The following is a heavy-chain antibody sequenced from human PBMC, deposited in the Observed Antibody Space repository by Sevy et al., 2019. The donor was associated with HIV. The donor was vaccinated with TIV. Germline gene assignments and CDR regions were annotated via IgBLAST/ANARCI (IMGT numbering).Heavy chain of an antibody. J-gene: IGHJ4*02. D-gene: IGHD2-8*02. CDR3: ARGPSFLVVSDAPVDY. CDR1: GFTFSTNS. Sequence: GSLRLSCVASGFTFSTNSMNWVRQAPGKGLEWVSYINSRSSTIHYADSVKGRFTIFRDNAQNSLYLQMNSLRGEDTAVYYCARGPSFLVVSDAPVDYWGQRTLVTVSS. CDR2: INSRSSTI. V-gene: IGHV3-48*01.